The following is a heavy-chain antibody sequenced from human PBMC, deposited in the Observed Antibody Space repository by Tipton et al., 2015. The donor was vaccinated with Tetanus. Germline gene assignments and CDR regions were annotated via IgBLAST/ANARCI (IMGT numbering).Heavy chain of an antibody. CDR1: GFTFDDYV. D-gene: IGHD6-13*01. CDR2: ISWNSGSI. CDR3: AKDGAAAGTSPFDY. Sequence: SLRLSCAASGFTFDDYVMHWVRQAPGKGLEWVSGISWNSGSIGYADSVKGRFTISRDNAKNSLYLQMNSLRAEDTALYYCAKDGAAAGTSPFDYWGQGTLVTVSS. V-gene: IGHV3-9*01. J-gene: IGHJ4*02.